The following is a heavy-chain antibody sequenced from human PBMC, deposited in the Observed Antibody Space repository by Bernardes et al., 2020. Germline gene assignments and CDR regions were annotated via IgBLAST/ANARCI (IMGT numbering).Heavy chain of an antibody. CDR3: AKDYEQWGYFFDY. Sequence: GGSLRLSCAASGFSFSTYGMHWVRQAPGKGLEWVALISYDGNNKYYTDSVKGRFTISRDNSKNTLYLQMNSLRAEDTAIYYCAKDYEQWGYFFDYWGQGTLVTVSS. CDR1: GFSFSTYG. J-gene: IGHJ4*02. CDR2: ISYDGNNK. D-gene: IGHD6-19*01. V-gene: IGHV3-30*18.